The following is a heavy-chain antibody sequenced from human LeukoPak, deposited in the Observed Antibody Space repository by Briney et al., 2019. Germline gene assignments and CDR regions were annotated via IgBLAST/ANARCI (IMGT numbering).Heavy chain of an antibody. Sequence: GGSLRLSCAASGFTFSSYAMHWVRQAPGKGLEWVAAISNDENNKYYADSVKGRFAISRDNSKNTLYLQMNSLGPEDTAVYYCTTTIFVVLVAALDYWGQGTLVTVSS. CDR1: GFTFSSYA. V-gene: IGHV3-30*09. CDR3: TTTIFVVLVAALDY. D-gene: IGHD2-15*01. J-gene: IGHJ4*02. CDR2: ISNDENNK.